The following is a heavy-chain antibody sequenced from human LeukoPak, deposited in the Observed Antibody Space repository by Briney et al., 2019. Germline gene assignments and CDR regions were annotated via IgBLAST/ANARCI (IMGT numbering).Heavy chain of an antibody. Sequence: GGSLRLSCAASGFTFSSYAMSWVRQAPGKGLEWVSAISGSGGSTYYADSVKGRFTISRDNSKNTLYLQMNSLRAEDTAVYYCAKGNGRTTVTRIDHWGQGTLVTVSS. V-gene: IGHV3-23*01. J-gene: IGHJ4*02. CDR2: ISGSGGST. CDR1: GFTFSSYA. CDR3: AKGNGRTTVTRIDH. D-gene: IGHD4-11*01.